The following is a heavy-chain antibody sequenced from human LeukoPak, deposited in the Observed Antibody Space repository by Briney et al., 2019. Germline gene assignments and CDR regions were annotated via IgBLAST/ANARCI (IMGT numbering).Heavy chain of an antibody. CDR2: INHSGST. D-gene: IGHD5-18*01. CDR1: GGSFSGYY. J-gene: IGHJ5*02. CDR3: ARRKLWSGRGGRFDP. Sequence: LETLSLTCAVYGGSFSGYYWSWIRQPPGKGLEWIGEINHSGSTNYNPSLKSRVTISVDTSKNQFSLKLSSVTAADTAVYYCARRKLWSGRGGRFDPWGQGTLVTVSS. V-gene: IGHV4-34*01.